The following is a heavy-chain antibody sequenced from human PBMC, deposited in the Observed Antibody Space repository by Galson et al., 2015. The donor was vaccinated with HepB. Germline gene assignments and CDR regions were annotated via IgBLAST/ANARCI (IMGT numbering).Heavy chain of an antibody. CDR2: ISHDGSNK. D-gene: IGHD3-9*01. CDR3: ARDPRRIYDILTGLLDY. CDR1: GFTFSTYA. J-gene: IGHJ4*02. Sequence: SLRLSCAAAGFTFSTYAMHWVRQAPGKGLEWVAVISHDGSNKYYAGSVKGRFTISRDNSKNTLYLQMNSLRAEDTAVYYCARDPRRIYDILTGLLDYWGQGTLVTVSS. V-gene: IGHV3-30-3*01.